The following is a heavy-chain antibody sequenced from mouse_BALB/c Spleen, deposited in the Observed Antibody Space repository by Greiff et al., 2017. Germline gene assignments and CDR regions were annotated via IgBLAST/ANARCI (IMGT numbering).Heavy chain of an antibody. J-gene: IGHJ3*01. Sequence: DLVKPGASVKLSCTASGYTFTSYWMNWIKQRPGQGLEWIGRIAPGSGSTYYNEMFKGKATLTVDTSSSTAYIQLSSLSSEDSAVYCCARGGVAWFAYWGQGTLVTVSA. CDR2: IAPGSGST. CDR1: GYTFTSYW. CDR3: ARGGVAWFAY. V-gene: IGHV1S41*01.